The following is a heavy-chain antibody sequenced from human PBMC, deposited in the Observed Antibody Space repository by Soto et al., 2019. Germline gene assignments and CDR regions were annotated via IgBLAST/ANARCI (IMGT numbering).Heavy chain of an antibody. J-gene: IGHJ3*02. D-gene: IGHD4-17*01. V-gene: IGHV1-2*02. Sequence: QVQVVQSGAEVKKPGASVKVSCKASGYSFTDYYMHWIRQAPGQGLEWMGWIAPHRDGTEFAQKLQGRITSTRDTSTSTAYMELKGLTSADTDVYFCARGPYADNAFDIWGQGTVVTVSS. CDR2: IAPHRDGT. CDR3: ARGPYADNAFDI. CDR1: GYSFTDYY.